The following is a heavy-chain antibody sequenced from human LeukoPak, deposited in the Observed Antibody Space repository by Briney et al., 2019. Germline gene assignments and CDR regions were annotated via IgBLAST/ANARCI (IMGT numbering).Heavy chain of an antibody. Sequence: GGSLRLSCAASGFTVSSNYMSWVRQAPGKGLEWVSVIYSGGSTYYADSVKGRFTISRDNSKNTLYLQMNSLRAEDTAVYDCARDEPGYSNYDYWGQGTLVTVSS. CDR2: IYSGGST. D-gene: IGHD4-11*01. V-gene: IGHV3-66*01. J-gene: IGHJ4*02. CDR1: GFTVSSNY. CDR3: ARDEPGYSNYDY.